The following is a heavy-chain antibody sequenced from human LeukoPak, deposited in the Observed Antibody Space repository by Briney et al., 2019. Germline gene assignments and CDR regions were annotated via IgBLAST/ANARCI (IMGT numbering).Heavy chain of an antibody. J-gene: IGHJ4*02. CDR1: GGSISSSNW. D-gene: IGHD3-10*01. CDR3: ARLYYYGSGSYYDYFDY. V-gene: IGHV4-4*02. Sequence: SGTLSLTCAVSGGSISSSNWWSWVRQPPGKGLEWIGEIYHSGSTNYNPSLKSRVTISVDKSRNQFSLKLSSVTAADTAVYYCARLYYYGSGSYYDYFDYWGQGTLVTVSS. CDR2: IYHSGST.